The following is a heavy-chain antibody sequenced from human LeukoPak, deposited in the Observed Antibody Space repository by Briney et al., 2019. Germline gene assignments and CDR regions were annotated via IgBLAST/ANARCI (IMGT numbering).Heavy chain of an antibody. CDR1: GFTFSSYG. D-gene: IGHD3-22*01. V-gene: IGHV3-30*02. J-gene: IGHJ4*02. Sequence: GGSLRLSCAASGFTFSSYGMHWVRQAPGKGLEWVAFIRYDGSNKYYADSVKGRFTISRDNSKNTLYLQMNSLRAEDTAVYYCARDLTHRRNYDNSGYQIVPAFWGQGTLVTVSS. CDR2: IRYDGSNK. CDR3: ARDLTHRRNYDNSGYQIVPAF.